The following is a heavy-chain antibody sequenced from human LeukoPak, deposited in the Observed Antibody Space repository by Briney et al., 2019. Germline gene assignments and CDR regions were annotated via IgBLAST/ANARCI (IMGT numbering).Heavy chain of an antibody. V-gene: IGHV3-9*01. CDR3: AKDGWFPTEGHGMDV. J-gene: IGHJ6*02. Sequence: PGGSLRLSCAASGFTFSNAWMSWVRQAPGKGLEWVSGISWNSGSIGYADSVKGRFTISRDNAKNSLYLQMNSLRAEDTALYYCAKDGWFPTEGHGMDVWGQGTTVTVSS. CDR1: GFTFSNAW. CDR2: ISWNSGSI. D-gene: IGHD2-15*01.